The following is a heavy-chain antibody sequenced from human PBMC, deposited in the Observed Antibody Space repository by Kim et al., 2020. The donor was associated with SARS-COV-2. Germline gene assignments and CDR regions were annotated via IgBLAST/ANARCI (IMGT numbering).Heavy chain of an antibody. CDR3: ATRLAYCGGDCYSDAFDI. J-gene: IGHJ3*02. D-gene: IGHD2-21*01. CDR1: GYTLTEFS. Sequence: ASVKVSCKVSGYTLTEFSMHWVRQAPGKGLEWMGGFDPEDGETIYAQKFQGRVTMTEDTSTDTAYMELSSLRSEDTAVYYCATRLAYCGGDCYSDAFDIWGQGTMVTVSS. V-gene: IGHV1-24*01. CDR2: FDPEDGET.